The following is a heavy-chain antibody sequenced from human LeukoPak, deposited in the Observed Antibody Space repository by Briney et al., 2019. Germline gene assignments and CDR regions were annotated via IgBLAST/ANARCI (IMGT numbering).Heavy chain of an antibody. CDR3: ARDNSGFDY. D-gene: IGHD6-19*01. CDR1: GLTFNNYW. J-gene: IGHJ4*02. V-gene: IGHV3-7*01. Sequence: GGSLRLSCVASGLTFNNYWMTWVRQAPGKGLEWVANIRHDGSARYYGDSVKGRFTISRDDAKNSLFLQMNSLRADDTALYYCARDNSGFDYWGQGTLVTVSS. CDR2: IRHDGSAR.